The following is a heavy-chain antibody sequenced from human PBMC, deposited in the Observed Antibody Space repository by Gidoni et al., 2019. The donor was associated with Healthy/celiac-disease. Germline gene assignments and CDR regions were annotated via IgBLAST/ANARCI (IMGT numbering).Heavy chain of an antibody. J-gene: IGHJ5*02. Sequence: EVQLVESGGGLVQPGGSLRLSCAASGFPVSSNYMSWVRQAPGKGLEWVSVIYSGGSTYYADSVKGRFTISRDNSKNTLYLQMNSLRAEDTAVYYCARTTTDFWSGYLSWFDPWGQGTLVTVSS. CDR2: IYSGGST. D-gene: IGHD3-3*01. CDR3: ARTTTDFWSGYLSWFDP. V-gene: IGHV3-66*02. CDR1: GFPVSSNY.